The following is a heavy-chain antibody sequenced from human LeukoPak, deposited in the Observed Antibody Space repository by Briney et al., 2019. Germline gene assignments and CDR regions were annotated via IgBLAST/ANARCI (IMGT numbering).Heavy chain of an antibody. D-gene: IGHD6-19*01. CDR1: PGYVNNYY. J-gene: IGHJ4*02. V-gene: IGHV4-4*07. CDR2: IYKSGTT. Sequence: SETLSLTCSVSPGYVNNYYWSWIRQPAGKGLEWIGRIYKSGTTYYNPSLKSRVTISVDTSKNQFSLKLSSVTAADTAVYYCARVGWYSSGWLTIDYWGQGTLVTVSS. CDR3: ARVGWYSSGWLTIDY.